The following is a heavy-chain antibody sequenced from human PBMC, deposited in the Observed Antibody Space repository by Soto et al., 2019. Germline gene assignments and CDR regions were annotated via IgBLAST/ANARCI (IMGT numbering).Heavy chain of an antibody. Sequence: QVQLVQSGAEVKKPGSSVKVSCKASGGTFSSYAISWGRQAPGQGLEWMGGIIPMFGTPSYAQKFQSRVSITADKFTNTASMELRSLRSEDTAVYYCARLCSEFVWGNFFYTLDFWGQGTLVTVSS. CDR1: GGTFSSYA. CDR2: IIPMFGTP. J-gene: IGHJ4*02. D-gene: IGHD3-16*01. V-gene: IGHV1-69*06. CDR3: ARLCSEFVWGNFFYTLDF.